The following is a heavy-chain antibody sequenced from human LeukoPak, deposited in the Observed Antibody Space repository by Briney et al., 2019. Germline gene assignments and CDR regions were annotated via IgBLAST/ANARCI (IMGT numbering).Heavy chain of an antibody. CDR3: AREADSSGSY. CDR1: GFTFSSYE. D-gene: IGHD3-22*01. J-gene: IGHJ4*02. CDR2: ISSSGSTI. Sequence: PGGSLRLSCAASGFTFSSYEMNWVRQAPGKGLEWVSYISSSGSTIYYADSVKGRFTISRDNAKNSLYLQMNSLRAEDTAVYYCAREADSSGSYWGQGTLVTVSS. V-gene: IGHV3-48*03.